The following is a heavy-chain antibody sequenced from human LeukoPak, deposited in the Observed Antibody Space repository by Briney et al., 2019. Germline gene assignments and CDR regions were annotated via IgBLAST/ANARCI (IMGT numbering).Heavy chain of an antibody. CDR1: GFTFSSYA. Sequence: GGSLRLSCAASGFTFSSYAMSWVRQAPGKGLEWVSAISGSGGSTYYADSVKGRSTISRDNSKNTLYLQMNSLRAEDTAVYYCARDGGSGWSSAFFDFWGQGTLVTVSS. CDR2: ISGSGGST. CDR3: ARDGGSGWSSAFFDF. J-gene: IGHJ4*02. V-gene: IGHV3-23*01. D-gene: IGHD6-19*01.